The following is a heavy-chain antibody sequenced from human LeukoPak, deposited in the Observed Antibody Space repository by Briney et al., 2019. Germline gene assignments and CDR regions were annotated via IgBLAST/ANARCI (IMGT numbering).Heavy chain of an antibody. V-gene: IGHV4-61*01. CDR1: GYSISSGYY. J-gene: IGHJ5*02. Sequence: SETLSLTCTVSGYSISSGYYWTWIRQPPGKGLEWIGYIYYSGSTNYNPSLKSRVTISVDTSKNQFSLKLSSVTAADTAVYYCARERSMVRGVSWFDPWGQGTLVTVSS. CDR3: ARERSMVRGVSWFDP. CDR2: IYYSGST. D-gene: IGHD3-10*01.